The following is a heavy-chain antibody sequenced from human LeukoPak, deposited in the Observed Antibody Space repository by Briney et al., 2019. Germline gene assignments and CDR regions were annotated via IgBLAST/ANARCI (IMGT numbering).Heavy chain of an antibody. V-gene: IGHV1-18*01. D-gene: IGHD5-12*01. CDR3: ATAGPSGYVLYYFDY. CDR1: GYTFTSYG. J-gene: IGHJ4*02. Sequence: GASVKVSCKASGYTFTSYGISWVRQAPGQGLEWMGWISAYNGNTNYAQKLQGRVTMTTDTSTSTAYMELRSLRSDDTAVYYCATAGPSGYVLYYFDYWGQGTLVTVSS. CDR2: ISAYNGNT.